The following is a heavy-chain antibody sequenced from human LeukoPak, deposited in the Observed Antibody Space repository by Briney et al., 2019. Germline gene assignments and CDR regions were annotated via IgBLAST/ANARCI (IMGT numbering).Heavy chain of an antibody. D-gene: IGHD4-23*01. CDR2: INHSGST. CDR3: ARGSARPTAVVTRGLDY. V-gene: IGHV4-34*01. CDR1: GGSFSGYY. Sequence: SETLSLTCAVYGGSFSGYYWSWIRQPPGKGLEWIGEINHSGSTNYNPSLKSRVTISVDTSKNQFSLKLSSVTAAGTAVYYCARGSARPTAVVTRGLDYWGQGALVTVSS. J-gene: IGHJ4*02.